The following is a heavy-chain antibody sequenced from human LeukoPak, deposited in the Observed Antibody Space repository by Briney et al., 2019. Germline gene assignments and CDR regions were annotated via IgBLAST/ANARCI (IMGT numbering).Heavy chain of an antibody. J-gene: IGHJ4*02. CDR3: ARWDGYSSSPDY. Sequence: GASVKVSCKASGYTFTGFYMHWVRPAPGQGLEWMGWINPHSADTGYAQKFLGRVTMTRDMSISTIYMELTRLGSDDTALYYCARWDGYSSSPDYWGQGTLVTVSS. CDR2: INPHSADT. D-gene: IGHD6-13*01. V-gene: IGHV1-2*02. CDR1: GYTFTGFY.